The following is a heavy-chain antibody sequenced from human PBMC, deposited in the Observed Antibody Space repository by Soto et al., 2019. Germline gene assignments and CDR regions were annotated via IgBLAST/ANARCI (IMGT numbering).Heavy chain of an antibody. D-gene: IGHD3-16*01. CDR1: GINLSRSW. CDR3: ARDPYDKGGFAAFDI. CDR2: INPDGGDE. J-gene: IGHJ3*02. V-gene: IGHV3-7*04. Sequence: PGGSLRLSCVGSGINLSRSWMTWVRQAPGKGLEWVANINPDGGDEHYVDSLRGRFTISRDNARNSLYLQLHSLSAEDTAVYYCARDPYDKGGFAAFDIWGQGTLVTVSS.